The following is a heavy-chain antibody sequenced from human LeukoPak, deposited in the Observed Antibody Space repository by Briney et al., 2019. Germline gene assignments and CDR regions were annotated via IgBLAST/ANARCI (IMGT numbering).Heavy chain of an antibody. Sequence: ASVKVSCKVSGYALTELSMHWVRQAPGKGLEWMGGFDPEDGETIYAQKFQGRVTMTEDTSTDTAYMELSSLRSEDTAVYYCATVPSYDSSGYYRDYWGQGTLVTVSS. CDR1: GYALTELS. J-gene: IGHJ4*02. D-gene: IGHD3-22*01. V-gene: IGHV1-24*01. CDR3: ATVPSYDSSGYYRDY. CDR2: FDPEDGET.